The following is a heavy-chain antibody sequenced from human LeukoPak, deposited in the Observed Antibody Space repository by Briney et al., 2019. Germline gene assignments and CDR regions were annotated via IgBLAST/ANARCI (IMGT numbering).Heavy chain of an antibody. Sequence: ASVKVSCKASNYTFINYGINWVRQAPGQGPEWIGWISAYNGNTKFAENLQGRVTMTTDTSTSTAYMELRSLRSDDTAMYYCARASYYYDSSGTDYWGQGTLVTVSS. D-gene: IGHD3-22*01. CDR2: ISAYNGNT. CDR3: ARASYYYDSSGTDY. V-gene: IGHV1-18*01. J-gene: IGHJ4*02. CDR1: NYTFINYG.